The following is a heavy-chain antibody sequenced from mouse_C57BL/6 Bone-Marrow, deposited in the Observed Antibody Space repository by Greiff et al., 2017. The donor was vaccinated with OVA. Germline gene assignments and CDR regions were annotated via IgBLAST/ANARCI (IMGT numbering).Heavy chain of an antibody. CDR3: ARSPGARDY. V-gene: IGHV1-82*01. J-gene: IGHJ2*01. Sequence: SGPELVKPGASVKISCKASGYAFSSSWMNWVKQRPGKGLEWIGRIYPGDGDTNSNGKFKSKATLTADKASSTAYMRLSSLTSEDSAVYFCARSPGARDYWGQGTTLTVSS. CDR1: GYAFSSSW. D-gene: IGHD3-3*01. CDR2: IYPGDGDT.